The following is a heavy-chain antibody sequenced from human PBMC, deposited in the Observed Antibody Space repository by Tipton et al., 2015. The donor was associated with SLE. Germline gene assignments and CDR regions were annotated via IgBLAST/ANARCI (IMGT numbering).Heavy chain of an antibody. CDR3: ATGVEGQWLVPFAY. J-gene: IGHJ4*02. D-gene: IGHD6-19*01. V-gene: IGHV1-24*01. CDR1: GYTLTELS. CDR2: FDPEDGET. Sequence: QSGPEVKKPGASVKVSCKVSGYTLTELSMHWVRQAPGKGLEWMGGFDPEDGETIYAQKFQGRVTMTEDTSTDTAYMELSSLRSEDTAVYYCATGVEGQWLVPFAYWGQGTLVTVSS.